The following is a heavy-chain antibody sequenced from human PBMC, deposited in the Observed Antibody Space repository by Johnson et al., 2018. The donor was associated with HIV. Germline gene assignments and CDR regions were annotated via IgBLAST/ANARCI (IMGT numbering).Heavy chain of an antibody. CDR1: GFTVISNH. CDR3: ARGEQWSLLGAFDI. CDR2: IYSGDST. V-gene: IGHV3-53*01. J-gene: IGHJ3*02. D-gene: IGHD6-19*01. Sequence: VQLVESGGGLIQPGGSLRLSCVASGFTVISNHMSWVRQAPGKGLAWVSVIYSGDSTNYADSVTGRFTISRDNSKNTLYLQMNSLRAEDTAVYYCARGEQWSLLGAFDIWGQGIMVTVSS.